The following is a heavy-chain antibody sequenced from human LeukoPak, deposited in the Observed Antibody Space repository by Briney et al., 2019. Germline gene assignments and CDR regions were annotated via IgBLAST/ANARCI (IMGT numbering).Heavy chain of an antibody. D-gene: IGHD5-18*01. Sequence: PGRSLRLSCAASGFTFSSYAVHWVRQAPGKGLEWVAVISYDGSNKYYADSVKGRFTISRDNSKNTLYLQMNSLRAEDTAVYNCASADTAMVTRAWGQGTLVTVSS. J-gene: IGHJ5*02. CDR3: ASADTAMVTRA. CDR1: GFTFSSYA. V-gene: IGHV3-30*04. CDR2: ISYDGSNK.